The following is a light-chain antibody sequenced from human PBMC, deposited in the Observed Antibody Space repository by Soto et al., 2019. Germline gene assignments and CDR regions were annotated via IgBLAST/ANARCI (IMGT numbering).Light chain of an antibody. V-gene: IGKV3-15*01. CDR2: DSS. CDR1: QSVSRA. CDR3: QQYGSSPVRT. J-gene: IGKJ1*01. Sequence: DIVLTQSPATLSVSPGESATLSCRASQSVSRALAWYQHVPGQAPRLLIYDSSTRATGVPARFSGSGSGTRFTLTISSLQSEDFAVYYCQQYGSSPVRTFGQGTKVEIK.